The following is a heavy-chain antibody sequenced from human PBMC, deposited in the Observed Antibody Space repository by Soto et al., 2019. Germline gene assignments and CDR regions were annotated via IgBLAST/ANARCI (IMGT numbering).Heavy chain of an antibody. CDR2: IIPIFGTA. V-gene: IGHV1-69*06. Sequence: SVKVSCKASGGTFSSYAISWVRQAPGQGLEWMGGIIPIFGTANYAQKFQGRVTITADKSTSTAYMELSSLRSEDTAVYYCARDSLRVVVPAANSYYYGMDVWGQGTTVTVSS. CDR3: ARDSLRVVVPAANSYYYGMDV. CDR1: GGTFSSYA. D-gene: IGHD2-2*01. J-gene: IGHJ6*02.